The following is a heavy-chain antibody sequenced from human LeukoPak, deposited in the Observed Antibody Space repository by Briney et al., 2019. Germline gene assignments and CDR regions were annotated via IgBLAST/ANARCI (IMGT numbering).Heavy chain of an antibody. Sequence: PSETLSLTCAVYGGSFSGYYWSWIRQPPGKGLEWIGYIYYSGSTNYNPSLKSRVTISVDTSKNQFSLKLSSVTAADTAVYYCAGLVVPAALTGFDPWGQGTLVTVSS. J-gene: IGHJ5*02. CDR3: AGLVVPAALTGFDP. D-gene: IGHD2-2*01. V-gene: IGHV4-59*08. CDR1: GGSFSGYY. CDR2: IYYSGST.